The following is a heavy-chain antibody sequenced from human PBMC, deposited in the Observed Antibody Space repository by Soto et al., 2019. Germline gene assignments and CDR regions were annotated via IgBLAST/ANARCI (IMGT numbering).Heavy chain of an antibody. J-gene: IGHJ3*02. CDR3: AKEGDRVGKDAFDI. V-gene: IGHV3-30*18. D-gene: IGHD3-16*01. CDR1: GFTFSSYG. CDR2: ISFDGRNT. Sequence: GSLRLSCAASGFTFSSYGMHWVRQAPGKGLEWVVVISFDGRNTYYADSVKGRFTISRDNSKNTLYLQMTSLRAEDTAVYYCAKEGDRVGKDAFDIWGQGTMVTVSS.